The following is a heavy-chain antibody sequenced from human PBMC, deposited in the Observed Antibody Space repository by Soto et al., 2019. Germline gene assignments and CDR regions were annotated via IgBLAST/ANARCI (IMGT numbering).Heavy chain of an antibody. CDR1: GNSMFNYY. CDR3: AKGGFVYGGYMHPVMDV. V-gene: IGHV4-4*07. Sequence: QVHLQESGPGLVKPSGTLSLICTVSGNSMFNYYWSWIRQPAGKGLEWIGRVYTDGTAIYNPSLKRRVHLSVDMSKNQSSLNVNSGTAADTAVYFCAKGGFVYGGYMHPVMDVWGQGATVIVS. CDR2: VYTDGTA. D-gene: IGHD4-17*01. J-gene: IGHJ6*02.